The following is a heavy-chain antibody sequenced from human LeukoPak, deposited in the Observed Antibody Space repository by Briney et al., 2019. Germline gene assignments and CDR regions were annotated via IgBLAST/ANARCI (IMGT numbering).Heavy chain of an antibody. CDR2: ISSSGSTI. CDR3: ARDRGAGTNDY. J-gene: IGHJ4*02. V-gene: IGHV3-48*03. D-gene: IGHD6-13*01. Sequence: GGSLRLSCAASGFTFSSYEMNWVRQAPGKGLEWVSYISSSGSTIYYAGSVKGRFTISRDNAKNSLYLQMNSLRAEDTAVYYCARDRGAGTNDYWGQGTLVTVSS. CDR1: GFTFSSYE.